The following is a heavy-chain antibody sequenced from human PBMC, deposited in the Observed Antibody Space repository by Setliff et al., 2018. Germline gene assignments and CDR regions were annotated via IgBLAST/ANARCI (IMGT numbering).Heavy chain of an antibody. CDR1: GGTFSSYG. CDR2: ISPYYGNT. D-gene: IGHD3-22*01. Sequence: ASVKVSCKASGGTFSSYGISWVRQAPGQGLEWMGWISPYYGNTSYAQQFQGRVTMTTDTSTTTAYMELTSLTSDDTALYYCVRGQGPRTVVAIPFDHWGQGTLVTVSS. V-gene: IGHV1-18*01. CDR3: VRGQGPRTVVAIPFDH. J-gene: IGHJ4*02.